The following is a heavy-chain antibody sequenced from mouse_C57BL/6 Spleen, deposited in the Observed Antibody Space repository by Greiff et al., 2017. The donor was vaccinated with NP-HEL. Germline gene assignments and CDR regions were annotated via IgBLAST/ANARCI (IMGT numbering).Heavy chain of an antibody. CDR3: AGGSRGYVDV. D-gene: IGHD1-1*01. J-gene: IGHJ1*03. V-gene: IGHV14-2*01. CDR2: IDPEDGDT. Sequence: EVQLQQSGAELVKPGASVKLSCTASGFNIKDYYMHRVKQRTEQGLEWIGRIDPEDGDTKSAPKFQGKATITADTSSSTAYLQLTSLTSEDTAVYYCAGGSRGYVDVWGTGTTVSSSS. CDR1: GFNIKDYY.